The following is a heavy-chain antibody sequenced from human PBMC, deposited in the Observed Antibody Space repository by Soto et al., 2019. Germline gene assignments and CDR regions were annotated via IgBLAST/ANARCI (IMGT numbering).Heavy chain of an antibody. CDR2: VSGGGSST. V-gene: IGHV3-74*01. CDR1: GFTFSSSW. Sequence: GGSLRLSCAASGFTFSSSWMHWFRQAPGKGLVWVSRVSGGGSSTNYADSVKGRFTISRDNAKNTLYLQMNSLRAEDTAVYYCAKDLISSWFLFDYWGHGTLVTV. D-gene: IGHD6-13*01. CDR3: AKDLISSWFLFDY. J-gene: IGHJ4*01.